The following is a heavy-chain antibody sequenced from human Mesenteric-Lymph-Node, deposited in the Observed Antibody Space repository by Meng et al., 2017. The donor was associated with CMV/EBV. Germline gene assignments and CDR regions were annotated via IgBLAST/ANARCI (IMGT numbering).Heavy chain of an antibody. J-gene: IGHJ4*02. Sequence: GESLKISCAASGFTFSSYWMHWVRQAPGKGLVWVSSISSSSSYIYYADSVKGRFTISRDNAKNSLYLQMNSLRAEDTAVYYCARERSGYCYWGQGTLVTVSS. CDR1: GFTFSSYW. V-gene: IGHV3-21*01. D-gene: IGHD3-3*01. CDR3: ARERSGYCY. CDR2: ISSSSSYI.